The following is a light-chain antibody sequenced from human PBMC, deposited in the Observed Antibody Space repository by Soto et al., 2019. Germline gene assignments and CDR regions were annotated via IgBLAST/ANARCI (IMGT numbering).Light chain of an antibody. Sequence: EMTQSPPSLSASVGDRVTITCRASQSISDNLNWYQFQPGKAPKLLIYAASNLQTGVPSRFSGSGSGAVFLLPISGLQPEDPPTSSCQQSYAPPYTFGLGTKLEIK. V-gene: IGKV1-39*01. J-gene: IGKJ2*01. CDR2: AAS. CDR1: QSISDN. CDR3: QQSYAPPYT.